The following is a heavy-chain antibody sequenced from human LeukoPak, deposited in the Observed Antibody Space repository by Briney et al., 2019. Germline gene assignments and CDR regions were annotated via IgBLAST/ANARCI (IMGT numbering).Heavy chain of an antibody. CDR3: ARLGYYYDSLGHYDY. J-gene: IGHJ4*02. Sequence: VASVKVSCKASGYTFTNYYIHWVRQAPGQGLEWMGIINPTSGSTAYTQKFQGRVTMTRDTSASTVYMELSSLRSDDTAVYYCARLGYYYDSLGHYDYWGQGTLVIVSS. CDR1: GYTFTNYY. V-gene: IGHV1-46*01. CDR2: INPTSGST. D-gene: IGHD3-22*01.